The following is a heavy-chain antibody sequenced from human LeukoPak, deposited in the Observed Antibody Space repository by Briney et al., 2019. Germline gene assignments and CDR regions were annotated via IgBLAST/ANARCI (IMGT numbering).Heavy chain of an antibody. CDR2: MNPNSGNT. CDR1: GYTFTSYY. CDR3: ARAGVGGSGRMTYYYYMDV. D-gene: IGHD3-10*01. V-gene: IGHV1-8*01. Sequence: ASVKVSCKASGYTFTSYYMHWVRQATGQGLEWMGWMNPNSGNTGYAQKFQGRVTMTRNTSISTAYMELSSLRSEDTAVYYCARAGVGGSGRMTYYYYMDVWGKGTTVTISS. J-gene: IGHJ6*03.